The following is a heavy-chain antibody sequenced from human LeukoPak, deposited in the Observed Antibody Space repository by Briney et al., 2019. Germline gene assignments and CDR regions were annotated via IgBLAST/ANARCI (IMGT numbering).Heavy chain of an antibody. J-gene: IGHJ4*02. CDR1: GFTFRNYW. V-gene: IGHV3-7*01. CDR2: IKEDGSEK. D-gene: IGHD3-10*01. Sequence: GGSLRLSCAASGFTFRNYWMRWVRQAPGKGLEWVANIKEDGSEKYYVDSVKGRFTISRDNAKNSLYLQMNSLRAEDTAVYYCARDLIWFGELFLVWGQGTLVTVSS. CDR3: ARDLIWFGELFLV.